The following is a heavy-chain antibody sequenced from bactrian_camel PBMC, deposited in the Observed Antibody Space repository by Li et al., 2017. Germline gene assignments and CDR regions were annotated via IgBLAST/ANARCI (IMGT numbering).Heavy chain of an antibody. CDR2: IEADGPT. J-gene: IGHJ4*01. CDR1: GYPLSSYC. Sequence: QVQLVESGGGSVQAGESLRLSCAFSGYPLSSYCMGWFRQVSGKSREGVAAIEADGPTSYADSVKGRFTISKDNAKKTLDLQMASLKVEDTGMYYCVAGGGRYGACDGDWYMAAWALWGQGTQVTVS. CDR3: VAGGGRYGACDGDWYMAAWAL. D-gene: IGHD6*01. V-gene: IGHV3S26*01.